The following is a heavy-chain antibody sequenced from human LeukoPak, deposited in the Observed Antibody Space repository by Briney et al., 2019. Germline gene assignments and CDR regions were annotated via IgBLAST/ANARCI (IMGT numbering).Heavy chain of an antibody. CDR3: ARDQGYGDSWFDP. V-gene: IGHV1-2*02. Sequence: APVNVSCKPSGYTFTGYYMHWVRQAPGQGLEWMGWINPNSGDTKHPQTFQGRVTMTRDTSISTAYMELSRLRSDDTGVYYCARDQGYGDSWFDPWGQGTLVTVSS. J-gene: IGHJ5*02. D-gene: IGHD4-17*01. CDR2: INPNSGDT. CDR1: GYTFTGYY.